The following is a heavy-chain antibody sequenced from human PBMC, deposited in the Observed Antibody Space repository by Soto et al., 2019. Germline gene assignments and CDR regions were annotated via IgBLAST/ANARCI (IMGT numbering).Heavy chain of an antibody. J-gene: IGHJ3*02. D-gene: IGHD2-2*02. V-gene: IGHV1-18*01. CDR3: GRAPTRHTHFAFDI. Sequence: ASVKVSCKASGYTFTSYGISWVRQAPGQGLEWMGWISAYNGNTNYAQKLQGRVTMTTDTSTSTAYMELRSLRSDDTAVYYFGRAPTRHTHFAFDISGQATILTLSS. CDR2: ISAYNGNT. CDR1: GYTFTSYG.